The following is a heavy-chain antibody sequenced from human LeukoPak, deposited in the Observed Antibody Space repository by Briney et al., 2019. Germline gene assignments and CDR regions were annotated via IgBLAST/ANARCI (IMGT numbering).Heavy chain of an antibody. CDR2: INPNSGGT. CDR3: ARRPDSSSWNYFYP. Sequence: ASVKVSCKASGYTFTGYQIHWVRQAPGQGPEWMGWINPNSGGTNYAQKFQGRVTMTRDTSISTAYMELSRLRSDDTAVYYCARRPDSSSWNYFYPWGQGTLVTVSS. J-gene: IGHJ5*02. D-gene: IGHD6-13*01. CDR1: GYTFTGYQ. V-gene: IGHV1-2*02.